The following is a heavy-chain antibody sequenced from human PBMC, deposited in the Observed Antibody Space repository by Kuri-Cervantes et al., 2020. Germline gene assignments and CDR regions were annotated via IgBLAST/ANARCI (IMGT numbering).Heavy chain of an antibody. CDR2: INHSGST. CDR1: GGSFSGYY. D-gene: IGHD1-26*01. Sequence: GSLRLSCAVYGGSFSGYYWSWIRQLPGKGLEWIGEINHSGSTNYNPSLQSRVTISVDTSKNQFSLKLSSVTAADTAVYYCASRRRLVGATDYWGQGTLVTVSS. CDR3: ASRRRLVGATDY. V-gene: IGHV4-34*01. J-gene: IGHJ4*02.